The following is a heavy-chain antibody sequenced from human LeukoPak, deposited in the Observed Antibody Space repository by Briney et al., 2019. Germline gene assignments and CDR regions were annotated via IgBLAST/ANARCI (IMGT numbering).Heavy chain of an antibody. CDR2: IIPIFGTA. Sequence: ASVKVSCKASGGTFSSYAISWVRQAPGQGLEWMGGIIPIFGTAIYAQKFQGRVTMTEDTSTDTAYMELSSLRSEDTAVYYCATGYYYDSSGYYFFDYWGQGTLVTVSS. J-gene: IGHJ4*02. CDR1: GGTFSSYA. CDR3: ATGYYYDSSGYYFFDY. V-gene: IGHV1-69*06. D-gene: IGHD3-22*01.